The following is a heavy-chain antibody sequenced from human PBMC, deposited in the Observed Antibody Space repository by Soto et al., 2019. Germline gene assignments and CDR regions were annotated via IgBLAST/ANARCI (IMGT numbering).Heavy chain of an antibody. D-gene: IGHD6-13*01. J-gene: IGHJ6*02. Sequence: QVQLVQSGAEVKKPGSSVKVSCKASGGTFSSYAISWVRQAPGQGLEWMGGIIPIFGTANYAQKFQGRVTITADESTSTAYMELSSLRSEDTAVYYCARAYSSSWYVGYYYYGMDLWGQGTTVTVSS. CDR1: GGTFSSYA. CDR2: IIPIFGTA. CDR3: ARAYSSSWYVGYYYYGMDL. V-gene: IGHV1-69*01.